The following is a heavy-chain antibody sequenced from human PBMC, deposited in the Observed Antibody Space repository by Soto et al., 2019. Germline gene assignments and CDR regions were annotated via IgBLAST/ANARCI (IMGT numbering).Heavy chain of an antibody. CDR1: GGSFSGYY. J-gene: IGHJ1*01. CDR3: ASTNPGVAARTRYFQH. V-gene: IGHV4-34*01. Sequence: QVQLQQWGAGLLKPSETLSLTCAVYGGSFSGYYWSWIRQPPGKGLEWIGEINHSGSTNYNPSLKSRVTISVDTSKNQFSLKLSSVTAADTAVYYCASTNPGVAARTRYFQHWGQGTLVTVSS. D-gene: IGHD6-6*01. CDR2: INHSGST.